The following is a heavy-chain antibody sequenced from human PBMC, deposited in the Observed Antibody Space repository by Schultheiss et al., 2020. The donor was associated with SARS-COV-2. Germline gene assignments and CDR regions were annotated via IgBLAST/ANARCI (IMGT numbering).Heavy chain of an antibody. CDR2: IYYSGST. V-gene: IGHV4-59*08. Sequence: SETLSLTCTVSGGSIRSYYWSWIRQPPGKGLEWIGYIYYSGSTNYNPSLKSRVTISVDTSKNQFSLRLSSVTAADTAVYYCARMRVVDKDLDYWGQGTLVTVSS. CDR1: GGSIRSYY. J-gene: IGHJ4*02. CDR3: ARMRVVDKDLDY. D-gene: IGHD3-22*01.